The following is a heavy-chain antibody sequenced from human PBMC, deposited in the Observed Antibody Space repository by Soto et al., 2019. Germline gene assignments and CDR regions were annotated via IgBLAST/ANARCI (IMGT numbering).Heavy chain of an antibody. CDR1: GFTVVTNY. CDR2: IYSGGST. J-gene: IGHJ6*02. D-gene: IGHD3-22*01. V-gene: IGHV3-53*01. Sequence: PGGSLRLSCAASGFTVVTNYISWVRQAPGKGLEWVSVIYSGGSTYYADSVKGRFTISRDNSKNTLYLQMNSLRAEDTAVYYCARDKLSSGYYDYYYYGMDVWGQGTTVTVSS. CDR3: ARDKLSSGYYDYYYYGMDV.